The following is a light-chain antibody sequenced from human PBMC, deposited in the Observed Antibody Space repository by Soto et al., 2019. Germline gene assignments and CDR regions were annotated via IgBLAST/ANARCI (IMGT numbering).Light chain of an antibody. J-gene: IGKJ4*01. CDR3: QQYGSSWAT. Sequence: EIVLTQSPGTLSLSPGERATLSCRASQSVSSSYLAWYQQKPGQAPRLLIHGASSRATGIPDRFSGSGSGTDFTLIISRLEPEDFAVYYCQQYGSSWATFGGGTKVEIK. CDR2: GAS. CDR1: QSVSSSY. V-gene: IGKV3-20*01.